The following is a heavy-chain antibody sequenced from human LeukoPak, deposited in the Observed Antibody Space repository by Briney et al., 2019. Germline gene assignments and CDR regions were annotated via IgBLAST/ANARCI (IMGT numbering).Heavy chain of an antibody. V-gene: IGHV4-34*01. J-gene: IGHJ6*02. Sequence: PSETLSLTCAVYGGSFSGYYWSWIRQPPGKGLEWIGEINHSGSTNYDPSLKSRVTISVDTSKNQFSLKLSSVTAADTAVYYCARGPAYYDSSGYYRYYYYGMDVWGQGTTVTVSS. CDR1: GGSFSGYY. CDR2: INHSGST. D-gene: IGHD3-22*01. CDR3: ARGPAYYDSSGYYRYYYYGMDV.